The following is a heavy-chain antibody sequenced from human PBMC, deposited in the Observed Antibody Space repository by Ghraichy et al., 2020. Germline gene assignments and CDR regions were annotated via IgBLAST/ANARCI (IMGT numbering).Heavy chain of an antibody. J-gene: IGHJ6*02. Sequence: SETLSLTCAVSGGSISSSNWWSWVRQPPGKGLEWIGEIYHSGSTNYNPSLKSRVTISVDKSKNQFSLKLSSVTAADTAVYYCARAPQGDSSGWYLYGMDVWGQGPTVTISS. CDR3: ARAPQGDSSGWYLYGMDV. CDR1: GGSISSSNW. CDR2: IYHSGST. D-gene: IGHD6-19*01. V-gene: IGHV4-4*02.